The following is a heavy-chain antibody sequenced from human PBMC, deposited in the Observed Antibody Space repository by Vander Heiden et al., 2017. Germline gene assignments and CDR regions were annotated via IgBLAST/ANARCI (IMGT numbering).Heavy chain of an antibody. CDR1: GYSFTSYW. V-gene: IGHV5-51*01. J-gene: IGHJ5*02. CDR2: IYPGDSDT. CDR3: ARQGGYCSSTSCSNWFDP. D-gene: IGHD2-2*03. Sequence: EVQLVQSGAEVKKPGESLKISCKGSGYSFTSYWIGWVRQMPGKGLEWMGIIYPGDSDTRYSTSFQGQVTISADKSISTAYRQWSSLKASETAMYYCARQGGYCSSTSCSNWFDPWGQGTLVTVSS.